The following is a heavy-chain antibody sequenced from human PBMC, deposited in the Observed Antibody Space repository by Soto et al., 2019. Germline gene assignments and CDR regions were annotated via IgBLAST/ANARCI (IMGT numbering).Heavy chain of an antibody. CDR2: IYPGDSDT. Sequence: PVASLKISCKGSGYSFTSYWIGWVRQMPGKGLEWMGIIYPGDSDTRYSPSFQGQVTISADKSTSTAYLQWSSLKASDTAMYYCARRTRVLGNWFDPWGQGTLVAVSS. J-gene: IGHJ5*02. CDR1: GYSFTSYW. V-gene: IGHV5-51*01. D-gene: IGHD3-10*01. CDR3: ARRTRVLGNWFDP.